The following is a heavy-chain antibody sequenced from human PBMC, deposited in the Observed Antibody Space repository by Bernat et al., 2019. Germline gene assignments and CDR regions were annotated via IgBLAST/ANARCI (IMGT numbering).Heavy chain of an antibody. CDR3: ATTYDFWSGGSYYYYGMDV. V-gene: IGHV4-31*03. CDR1: GGSISSGGYY. CDR2: IYYSGST. J-gene: IGHJ6*02. D-gene: IGHD3-3*01. Sequence: QVQLQESGPGLVKPSQTLSLTCTVSGGSISSGGYYWSWIRQHPGKGLEWIGYIYYSGSTYYNPSLKSRVTISVDTAKNQFSLKLSSVTAADTAVYYCATTYDFWSGGSYYYYGMDVWGQGTTVTVSS.